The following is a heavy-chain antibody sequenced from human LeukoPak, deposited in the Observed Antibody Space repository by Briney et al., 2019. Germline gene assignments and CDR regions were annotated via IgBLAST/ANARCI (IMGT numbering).Heavy chain of an antibody. CDR3: ARDLSVNAFDI. J-gene: IGHJ3*02. D-gene: IGHD2/OR15-2a*01. V-gene: IGHV4-59*02. CDR1: GASVRSDH. CDR2: MHGSGSP. Sequence: SETLSLTCTVSGASVRSDHWNWIRQPPGKGLEWIAYMHGSGSPNYNPSLASRLTLSVDATENLLSLKLASVTAADTAVYFCARDLSVNAFDIWGQGTLVTVSS.